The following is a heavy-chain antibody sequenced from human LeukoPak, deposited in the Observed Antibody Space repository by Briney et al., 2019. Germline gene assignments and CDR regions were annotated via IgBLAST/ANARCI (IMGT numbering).Heavy chain of an antibody. CDR3: ARLSGYYYGLDY. Sequence: PSETLSLXCTVSGGSISSSSYYWGWIRQPPGKGLEWIGSIYYSGSTYYNPSLKSRVTISVDTSKNQFSLKLSSVTAADTAVYYCARLSGYYYGLDYWGQGTLVTVSS. V-gene: IGHV4-39*01. CDR1: GGSISSSSYY. J-gene: IGHJ4*02. CDR2: IYYSGST. D-gene: IGHD3-22*01.